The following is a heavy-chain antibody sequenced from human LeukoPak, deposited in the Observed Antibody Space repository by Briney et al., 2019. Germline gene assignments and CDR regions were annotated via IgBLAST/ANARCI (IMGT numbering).Heavy chain of an antibody. V-gene: IGHV1-18*01. CDR3: AKDEVGIVGATLADY. Sequence: ASVKVSCKASGYTFTSYGISWVRQAPGQGLEWMGWISAYNGNTNYAQKLQGRVTMTTDTSTSTAYMELRSLRSDDTAVYYCAKDEVGIVGATLADYWGQGTLVTVSS. J-gene: IGHJ4*02. D-gene: IGHD1-26*01. CDR2: ISAYNGNT. CDR1: GYTFTSYG.